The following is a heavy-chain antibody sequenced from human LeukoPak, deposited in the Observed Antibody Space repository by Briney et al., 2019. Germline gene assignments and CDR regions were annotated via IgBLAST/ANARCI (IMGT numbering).Heavy chain of an antibody. CDR1: GFTFSSYS. CDR2: ISSSSSYI. D-gene: IGHD3-22*01. Sequence: PGGSLRLSCAASGFTFSSYSMNWVRQAPGKGLEWVSSISSSSSYIYYADSVKGRFTISRDNAKNSLYLQMNSLRAEDTAVYYCARAGSSMIGFDFDYWGQGTLVTVSS. CDR3: ARAGSSMIGFDFDY. V-gene: IGHV3-21*01. J-gene: IGHJ4*02.